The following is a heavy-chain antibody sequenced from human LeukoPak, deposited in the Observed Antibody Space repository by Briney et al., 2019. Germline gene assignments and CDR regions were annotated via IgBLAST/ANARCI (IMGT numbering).Heavy chain of an antibody. J-gene: IGHJ3*02. CDR3: ARHGGAMIVVDI. CDR2: IYYSGST. CDR1: GGSISSYY. D-gene: IGHD3-22*01. Sequence: PSETLSLTCTVSGGSISSYYWSWIRQPPGKGLEWIGYIYYSGSTNYNPSLKSRVTISVDTSKNQFSLKLSSVTAADTAVYYCARHGGAMIVVDIWGQGTMVTVSS. V-gene: IGHV4-59*08.